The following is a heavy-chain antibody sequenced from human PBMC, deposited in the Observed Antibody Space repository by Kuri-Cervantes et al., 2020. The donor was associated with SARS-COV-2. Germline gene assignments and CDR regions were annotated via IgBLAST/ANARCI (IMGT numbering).Heavy chain of an antibody. D-gene: IGHD5-24*01. CDR1: GYSISSGYY. J-gene: IGHJ4*02. CDR2: IYSGGST. Sequence: GESLKISCAVSGYSISSGYYWGWIRQPPGKGLEWVSLIYSGGSTDYAESVRGRFTISRDNSRNTVYLQMNSLRTEDTAVYYCALETFDYWGQGTLVTVSS. V-gene: IGHV3-66*02. CDR3: ALETFDY.